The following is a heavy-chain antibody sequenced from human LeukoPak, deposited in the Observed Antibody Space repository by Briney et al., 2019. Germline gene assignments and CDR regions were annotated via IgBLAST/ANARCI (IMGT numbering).Heavy chain of an antibody. J-gene: IGHJ4*02. CDR2: ISGSGGST. Sequence: PGGSLRLSCAASGFTFSSYAMSWVRQAPGKGLEWVSAISGSGGSTYYADSVKGRFTISRDNSKNTLYLQMNSLRAEDTAVYYCEKDFPPIAAAGHYFDYWGQGTLVTVSS. V-gene: IGHV3-23*01. D-gene: IGHD6-13*01. CDR1: GFTFSSYA. CDR3: EKDFPPIAAAGHYFDY.